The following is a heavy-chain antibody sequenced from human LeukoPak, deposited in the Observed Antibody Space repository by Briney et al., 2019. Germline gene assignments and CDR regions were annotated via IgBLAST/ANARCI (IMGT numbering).Heavy chain of an antibody. CDR2: IYYSGST. J-gene: IGHJ6*03. V-gene: IGHV4-59*11. CDR1: LGSLSSHY. CDR3: ARGGFWSAEQYYMDV. D-gene: IGHD3-3*01. Sequence: PSETLSPTCTVSLGSLSSHYLSCIRQPPGKGRECIGYIYYSGSTNYNPSLKSRVTKSVNTPKNQFSLKLSSVTAADTAVYYCARGGFWSAEQYYMDVWGKGTTVTVSS.